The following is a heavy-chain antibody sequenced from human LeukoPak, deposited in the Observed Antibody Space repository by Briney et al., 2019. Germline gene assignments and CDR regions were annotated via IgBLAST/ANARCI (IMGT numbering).Heavy chain of an antibody. CDR3: ARVTREAARYWYFDL. J-gene: IGHJ2*01. D-gene: IGHD6-6*01. CDR2: IYTSGNT. Sequence: SETPSLTCTVSGGSITGHYWNWIRQPAGQGLEWIGRIYTSGNTNYNPSLKSRVTMSVDTSMNQLSLKLSTVTAADTAVYFCARVTREAARYWYFDLWGRGTLVTVSS. V-gene: IGHV4-4*07. CDR1: GGSITGHY.